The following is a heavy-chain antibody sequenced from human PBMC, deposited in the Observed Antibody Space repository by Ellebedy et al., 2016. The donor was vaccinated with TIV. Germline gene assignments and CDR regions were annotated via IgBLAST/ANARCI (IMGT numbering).Heavy chain of an antibody. CDR2: ISGSGGST. CDR1: GFTFSSYA. V-gene: IGHV3-23*01. Sequence: GESLKISCAASGFTFSSYAMSWVRQAPGKGLEWVSAISGSGGSTYYADSVKGRFTISRDNSKNTLYLQMNSLRAEDTAVYYCAKDEAYCGGDCYLADAFDIWGQGTMVTVSS. D-gene: IGHD2-21*02. J-gene: IGHJ3*02. CDR3: AKDEAYCGGDCYLADAFDI.